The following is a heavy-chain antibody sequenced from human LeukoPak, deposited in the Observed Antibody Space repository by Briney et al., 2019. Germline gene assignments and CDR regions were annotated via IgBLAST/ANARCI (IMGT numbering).Heavy chain of an antibody. J-gene: IGHJ3*02. CDR1: GGTFSSYA. Sequence: ASVKVSCKASGGTFSSYAINWVRQATGQGLEWMGWMNPNSGNTGYAQKFQGRVTMTRNTSISTAYMELSSLRSEDTAVYYCASSRDRYGPDAFDIWGQGTMVTVSS. CDR2: MNPNSGNT. CDR3: ASSRDRYGPDAFDI. D-gene: IGHD3-16*02. V-gene: IGHV1-8*02.